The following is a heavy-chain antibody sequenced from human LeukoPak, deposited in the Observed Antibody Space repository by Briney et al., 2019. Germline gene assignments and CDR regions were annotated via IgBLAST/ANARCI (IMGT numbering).Heavy chain of an antibody. CDR2: INPYSGDT. V-gene: IGHV1-2*02. J-gene: IGHJ4*02. D-gene: IGHD5-12*01. CDR1: GYTFTGYY. CDR3: ARTNGGYEYN. Sequence: ASVKVSCKASGYTFTGYYMHWVRQAPGQGLEWMGWINPYSGDTMYAQKFQGRVTMTRDTSISTAYMELNRLRSDDTAVYYCARTNGGYEYNWGQGTLVIVSS.